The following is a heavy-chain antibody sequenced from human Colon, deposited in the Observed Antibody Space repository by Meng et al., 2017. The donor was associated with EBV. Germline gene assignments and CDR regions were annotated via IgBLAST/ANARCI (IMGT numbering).Heavy chain of an antibody. Sequence: QVQLQGSGTGLVQPSQTLSLTCTVSGGSISSGDYYWSWIRQPPGKGLEWIGYIYYSGSTYSNASLKSRVTISIDRSKNQFSLKLSSVTAADTAVYYCARDRKHYGERGWFDPWGQGTLVTVSS. CDR3: ARDRKHYGERGWFDP. D-gene: IGHD4-17*01. V-gene: IGHV4-30-4*01. J-gene: IGHJ5*02. CDR2: IYYSGST. CDR1: GGSISSGDYY.